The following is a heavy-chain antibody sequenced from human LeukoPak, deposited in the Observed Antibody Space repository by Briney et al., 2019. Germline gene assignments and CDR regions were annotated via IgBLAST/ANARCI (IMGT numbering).Heavy chain of an antibody. Sequence: GGSLRLSCAASGFTFSSYAMSWVRQAPGKGLEWVANIKQDGSEKYYVDSVKGRFTISRDNAKNSLYLQMNSLRAEDTAVYYCAREAAAASWYFDYWGQGTLVTVSS. J-gene: IGHJ4*02. CDR2: IKQDGSEK. CDR3: AREAAAASWYFDY. V-gene: IGHV3-7*01. CDR1: GFTFSSYA. D-gene: IGHD6-13*01.